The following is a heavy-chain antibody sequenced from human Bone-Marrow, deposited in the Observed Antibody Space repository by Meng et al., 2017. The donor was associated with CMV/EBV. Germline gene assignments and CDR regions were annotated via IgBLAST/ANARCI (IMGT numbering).Heavy chain of an antibody. Sequence: VQLVESGGGVVQPGGSLRLSCAASGFTVISSYMSWVRQAPGKGLEWVSVIYSGGNTYYADSVKGRFIISRDNSKNTLHLQMNSLRAEDTAVYYCAREGAVTTSFDSWGQGTLVTVSS. CDR3: AREGAVTTSFDS. D-gene: IGHD4-17*01. CDR2: IYSGGNT. J-gene: IGHJ4*02. CDR1: GFTVISSY. V-gene: IGHV3-66*02.